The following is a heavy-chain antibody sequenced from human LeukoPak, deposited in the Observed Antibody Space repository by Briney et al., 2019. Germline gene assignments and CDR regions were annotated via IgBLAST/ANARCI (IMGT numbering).Heavy chain of an antibody. CDR2: VIPMFGTA. CDR3: ARMLGGAFEI. D-gene: IGHD2-15*01. J-gene: IGHJ3*02. CDR1: GGTFSSNG. V-gene: IGHV1-69*13. Sequence: SVKVSCKASGGTFSSNGLSWVRQAPGQGLEWMGGVIPMFGTADYAQRFQDRVTMTSDEAATTAYMELSSLTSGDTAVYYCARMLGGAFEIWGQGTLVFVSS.